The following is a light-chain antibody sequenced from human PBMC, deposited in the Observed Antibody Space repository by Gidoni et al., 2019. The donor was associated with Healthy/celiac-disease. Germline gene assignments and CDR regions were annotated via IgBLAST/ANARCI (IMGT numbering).Light chain of an antibody. Sequence: EIVMTQSPATLSVSPGERATLSCTASQSVSRHLPWYQQKPGQAPRLLIYGASTRATGIPARFSGSGSGTEFTLTISSLQSEDFAVYYCQQYNNWPQRTFGQGTKVEIK. CDR3: QQYNNWPQRT. CDR2: GAS. V-gene: IGKV3-15*01. CDR1: QSVSRH. J-gene: IGKJ1*01.